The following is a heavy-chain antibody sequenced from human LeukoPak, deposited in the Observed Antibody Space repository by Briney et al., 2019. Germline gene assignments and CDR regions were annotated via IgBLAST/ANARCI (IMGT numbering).Heavy chain of an antibody. J-gene: IGHJ6*03. Sequence: KTSETLSLTCTVSGGSISSYYWSWIRQPPGKGLEWIGYIYYSGSTNYNPSLKSRVTISVKTSKNQFSLKLSSVTAADTAVYFCARVSWFPGTSYYYMDVWGKGTTVTVSS. D-gene: IGHD1-1*01. V-gene: IGHV4-59*01. CDR3: ARVSWFPGTSYYYMDV. CDR2: IYYSGST. CDR1: GGSISSYY.